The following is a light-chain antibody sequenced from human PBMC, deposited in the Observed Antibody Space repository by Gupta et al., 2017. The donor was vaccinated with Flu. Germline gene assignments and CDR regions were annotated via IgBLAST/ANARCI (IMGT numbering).Light chain of an antibody. CDR3: SSYTTSSTVA. CDR1: SSDIGGYYY. J-gene: IGLJ3*02. Sequence: HSPLTQPASVSGSPGHSITISCTGSSSDIGGYYYVSWFQQHPGKAPKLVLFDVSNRPSGVSSRFSGSKSGNTDSLTISGLQTEDEAVYYCSSYTTSSTVAFGGGTKLTVL. CDR2: DVS. V-gene: IGLV2-14*03.